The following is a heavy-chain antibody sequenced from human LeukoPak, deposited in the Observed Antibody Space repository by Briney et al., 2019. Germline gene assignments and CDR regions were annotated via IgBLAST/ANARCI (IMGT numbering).Heavy chain of an antibody. CDR3: AKDTRYYDSSGYYRLDY. Sequence: PGGSLRLSCAASGFIFSSYAMSWVRQAPGRGLEWVSSLSGSGSTTYYADSVKGRFTISRDSSKNTLYLQMNSLRAEDTAVYYCAKDTRYYDSSGYYRLDYWGQGTRVTVSS. V-gene: IGHV3-23*01. CDR1: GFIFSSYA. J-gene: IGHJ4*02. CDR2: LSGSGSTT. D-gene: IGHD3-22*01.